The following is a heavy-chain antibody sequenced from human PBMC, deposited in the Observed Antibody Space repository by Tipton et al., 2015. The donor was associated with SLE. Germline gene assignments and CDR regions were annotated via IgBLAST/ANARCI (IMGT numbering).Heavy chain of an antibody. Sequence: SLRLSCAASGFTFSSYSMNWVRQAPGKGLEWVSYISSSRSTIYYADSVKGRFTISRDNAKNSLYLQMNSLRAEDTAVYYCARDLDSSLGYWVQVTLVTVSS. CDR2: ISSSRSTI. J-gene: IGHJ4*02. CDR3: ARDLDSSLGY. V-gene: IGHV3-48*01. CDR1: GFTFSSYS. D-gene: IGHD1-1*01.